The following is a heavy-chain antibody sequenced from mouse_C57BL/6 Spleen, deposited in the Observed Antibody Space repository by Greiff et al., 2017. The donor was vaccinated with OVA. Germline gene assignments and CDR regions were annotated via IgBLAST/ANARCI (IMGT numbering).Heavy chain of an antibody. V-gene: IGHV1-55*01. CDR1: GYTFTSYW. Sequence: QVQLQQPGAELVKPGASVKMSCKASGYTFTSYWITWVKQRPGQGLEWIGDIYPGSGSTNYNEKFKSKATLTVDTSSSTAYMQLSSLTSEVSAVYYCAITTVVATDWEDYWGQGTTLTVSS. J-gene: IGHJ2*01. D-gene: IGHD1-1*01. CDR3: AITTVVATDWEDY. CDR2: IYPGSGST.